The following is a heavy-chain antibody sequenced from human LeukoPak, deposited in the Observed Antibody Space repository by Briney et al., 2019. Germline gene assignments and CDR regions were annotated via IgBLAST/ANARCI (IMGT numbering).Heavy chain of an antibody. J-gene: IGHJ3*02. V-gene: IGHV4-39*01. D-gene: IGHD3-3*02. CDR2: IYYSGST. CDR3: ASVGIFGVVTHDAFDI. Sequence: SETLSLTCTVSGGSISSSSYYWGWIRQPPGKGLEWMGSIYYSGSTYYNPSLKSRVTISVDTSKNQFSLKLSSVTAADTAVYYCASVGIFGVVTHDAFDIWGQGTMVTVSS. CDR1: GGSISSSSYY.